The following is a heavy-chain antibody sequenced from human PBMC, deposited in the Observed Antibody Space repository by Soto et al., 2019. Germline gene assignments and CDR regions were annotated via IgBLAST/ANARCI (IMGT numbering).Heavy chain of an antibody. D-gene: IGHD3-10*02. CDR3: AHYVSTSPAGWFDP. CDR2: IYWDDDK. CDR1: GLSLSTGGEA. J-gene: IGHJ5*02. Sequence: QITLKESGPTLVKPTQTLTLTCTFSGLSLSTGGEAVGWIRPPPGKALEWLALIYWDDDKRYNPTLKTRLTITKDTSKNHVVLTLTNMDPVDTATYYCAHYVSTSPAGWFDPWGQGILVTVSS. V-gene: IGHV2-5*02.